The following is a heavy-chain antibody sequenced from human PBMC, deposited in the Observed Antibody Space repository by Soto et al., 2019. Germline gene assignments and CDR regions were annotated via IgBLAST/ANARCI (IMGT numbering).Heavy chain of an antibody. D-gene: IGHD3-10*01. V-gene: IGHV1-18*01. CDR1: GYTFTSYG. J-gene: IGHJ4*02. CDR2: ISAYNGNT. Sequence: ASVKVSCKASGYTFTSYGISWVRQAPGQGLEWMGWISAYNGNTNYAQKLQGRVTMTTDTSTSTAYMELRSLRSDDTAVYYCARAIRTTMVRGVNNYFDYWGQGTLVTVAS. CDR3: ARAIRTTMVRGVNNYFDY.